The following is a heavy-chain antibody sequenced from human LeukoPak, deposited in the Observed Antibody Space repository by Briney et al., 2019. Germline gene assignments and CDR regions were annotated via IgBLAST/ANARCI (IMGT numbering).Heavy chain of an antibody. CDR2: IYSGAST. CDR1: GFTVSSNY. CDR3: ARDGGQEGTVEN. Sequence: GGSLRLSCGASGFTVSSNYMSWVRQAPGKGLEWGSVIYSGASTYSADSVKGRFTISSDNSKNTLYLQMNRLTAEDTAVYYCARDGGQEGTVENWGQGTLVTVSS. D-gene: IGHD4-23*01. V-gene: IGHV3-53*01. J-gene: IGHJ4*02.